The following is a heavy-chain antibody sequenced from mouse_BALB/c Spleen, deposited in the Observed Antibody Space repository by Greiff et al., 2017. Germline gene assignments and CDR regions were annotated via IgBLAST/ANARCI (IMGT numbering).Heavy chain of an antibody. D-gene: IGHD1-1*01. CDR1: GFNIKDYY. CDR3: ARGAGGSSYYFDY. J-gene: IGHJ2*01. Sequence: VQLQQSGAELVKPGASVKLSCKASGFNIKDYYMHWVKQRPEQGLEWIGWIDPENGNTIYDPKFQGKASITADTSSNTAYLQLSSLTSEDTAVYYCARGAGGSSYYFDYWGQGTTLTVSS. CDR2: IDPENGNT. V-gene: IGHV14-1*02.